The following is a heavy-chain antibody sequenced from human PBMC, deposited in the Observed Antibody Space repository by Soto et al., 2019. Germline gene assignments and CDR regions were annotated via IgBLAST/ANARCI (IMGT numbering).Heavy chain of an antibody. Sequence: QVQLVESGGGVVQPGRSLRLSCAASGFTFSSYGMHWVRQAPGKGLEWVAVIWYDGSNKYYADSVKGRFTISGDNSKDTLYLQMNSLRAEDTAVYYCARVDDFWSGSTLQYYYYGMDVWGQGTTVTVSS. CDR3: ARVDDFWSGSTLQYYYYGMDV. CDR1: GFTFSSYG. CDR2: IWYDGSNK. J-gene: IGHJ6*02. D-gene: IGHD3-3*01. V-gene: IGHV3-33*01.